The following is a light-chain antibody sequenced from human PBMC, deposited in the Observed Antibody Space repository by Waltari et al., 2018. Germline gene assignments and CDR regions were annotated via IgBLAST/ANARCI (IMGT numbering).Light chain of an antibody. V-gene: IGKV1-39*01. Sequence: DIQMTQSPSSLSASVGDRVTITCRASQSIGTYLNWYQHKPGRAPELLIYAASTLQGGVPSRCSGSGTETHFTLAISSLQREDFATYYCQQSYTTPRTFGQGTKVEIK. J-gene: IGKJ1*01. CDR2: AAS. CDR1: QSIGTY. CDR3: QQSYTTPRT.